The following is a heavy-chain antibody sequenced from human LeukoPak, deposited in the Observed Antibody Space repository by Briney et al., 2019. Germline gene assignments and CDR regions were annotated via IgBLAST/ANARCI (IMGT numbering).Heavy chain of an antibody. V-gene: IGHV4-4*07. CDR3: ARTSHYYDSSGYHAD. D-gene: IGHD3-22*01. CDR2: IFASGST. Sequence: SETLSLTCTVSGGSISTNYWSWVRQPAGKGLEWIGRIFASGSTNYNPSLKSRVTMSVDTSKNQFSLNLTSVTAADTAVYYCARTSHYYDSSGYHADWGQGTLVTVSS. CDR1: GGSISTNY. J-gene: IGHJ4*02.